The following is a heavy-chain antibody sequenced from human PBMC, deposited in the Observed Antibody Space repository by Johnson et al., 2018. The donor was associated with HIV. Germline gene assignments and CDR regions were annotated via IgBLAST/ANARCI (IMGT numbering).Heavy chain of an antibody. J-gene: IGHJ3*02. Sequence: VQLVESGGGLIQPGGSLRLSCAASGFTFISYWMSWVRQAPGKGLEWVANIRQDGSEKHYVDSVKGRFTISRDNAKNSLYLQINSLRAEDTAVYYCARIQYNFWSDPDAFDIWGQGTIVIVSS. CDR2: IRQDGSEK. D-gene: IGHD3-3*01. V-gene: IGHV3-7*01. CDR1: GFTFISYW. CDR3: ARIQYNFWSDPDAFDI.